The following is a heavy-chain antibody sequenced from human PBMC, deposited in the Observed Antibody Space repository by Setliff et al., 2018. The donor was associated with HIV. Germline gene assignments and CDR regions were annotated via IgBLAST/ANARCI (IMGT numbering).Heavy chain of an antibody. V-gene: IGHV4-59*01. CDR3: ASHAPYTSSWNAAAFDI. CDR1: GGSISSYF. Sequence: SETLSLTCTVSGGSISSYFWSWVRQPPGKGLEWIGYIYYSGSTNYNPSLKSRVTMSVDTFKNQFSLKLSSVTAADTAVYYCASHAPYTSSWNAAAFDIWGQGTMVTVSS. D-gene: IGHD6-13*01. CDR2: IYYSGST. J-gene: IGHJ3*02.